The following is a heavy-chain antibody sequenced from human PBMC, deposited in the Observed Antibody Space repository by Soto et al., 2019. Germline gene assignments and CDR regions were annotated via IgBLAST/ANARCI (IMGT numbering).Heavy chain of an antibody. Sequence: GGSLRLSCAASGFTFSGSAMHWVRQASGKGLEWVGRIRSKANSYATAYAASVKGRFTISRDDSKNTAYLQMNSLKTEDTAVYYCTNTGLYYYYGMDVWGQGTTVTVSS. V-gene: IGHV3-73*01. J-gene: IGHJ6*02. CDR3: TNTGLYYYYGMDV. CDR2: IRSKANSYAT. CDR1: GFTFSGSA.